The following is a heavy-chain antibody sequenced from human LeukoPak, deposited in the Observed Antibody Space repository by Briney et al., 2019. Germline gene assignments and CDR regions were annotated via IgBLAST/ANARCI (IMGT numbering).Heavy chain of an antibody. CDR2: ISYDGSNE. V-gene: IGHV3-30-3*01. Sequence: GSLLLSCAASGFPFSSYAMHWVRQAAGKGLEWVTVISYDGSNEYYADSVKGRFTISRYNSKNTLYLQMNSLRAEDTAVYYCARKYQWEDYFDYWGQGTLLTVSS. CDR1: GFPFSSYA. J-gene: IGHJ4*02. D-gene: IGHD6-19*01. CDR3: ARKYQWEDYFDY.